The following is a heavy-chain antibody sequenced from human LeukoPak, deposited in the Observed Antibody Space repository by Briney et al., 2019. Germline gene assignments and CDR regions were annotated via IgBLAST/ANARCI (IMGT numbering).Heavy chain of an antibody. CDR3: AKRTGINHYNWFDP. D-gene: IGHD2-8*02. CDR2: ISASGGST. J-gene: IGHJ5*02. V-gene: IGHV3-23*01. Sequence: PGGSLRLSCAASGFTFSSYAMNWVRQAPEKGLEWVSGISASGGSTYYADSVKGRFTISRDNSKNTLYLQMNSLRAEDTALYYCAKRTGINHYNWFDPWGQGTLVTVSS. CDR1: GFTFSSYA.